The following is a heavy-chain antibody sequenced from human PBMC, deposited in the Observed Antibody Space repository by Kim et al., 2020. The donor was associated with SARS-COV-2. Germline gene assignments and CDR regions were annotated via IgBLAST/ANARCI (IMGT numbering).Heavy chain of an antibody. CDR3: ARDPAYDSSVYAADY. Sequence: ASVKVSCKASGYTFTSYGISWLRQAPGQGLEWMGWISVYNANTNYAQNLQARLTMTTDTSTSTAYMELSSLTSDDTAVYYCARDPAYDSSVYAADYWGQGTMVTVSS. D-gene: IGHD3-22*01. CDR2: ISVYNANT. J-gene: IGHJ4*02. CDR1: GYTFTSYG. V-gene: IGHV1-18*01.